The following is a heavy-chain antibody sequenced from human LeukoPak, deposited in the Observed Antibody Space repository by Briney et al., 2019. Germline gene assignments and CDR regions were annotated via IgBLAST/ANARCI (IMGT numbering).Heavy chain of an antibody. D-gene: IGHD3-10*01. CDR1: GYGFSTFG. Sequence: ASVKVSCKPSGYGFSTFGISWVRQAPGQGLEWMGWISVYNGDTKYAQNFQGRVTMSTDTSTSTAYMELRSLRFDDTAVYYCARDGGLYYGSGTFVGVWGQGTLVTVSS. V-gene: IGHV1-18*01. J-gene: IGHJ4*02. CDR2: ISVYNGDT. CDR3: ARDGGLYYGSGTFVGV.